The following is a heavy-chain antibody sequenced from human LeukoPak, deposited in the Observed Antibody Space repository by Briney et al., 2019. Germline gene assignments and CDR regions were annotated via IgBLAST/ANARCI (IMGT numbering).Heavy chain of an antibody. Sequence: GGSLRLSCAASGFTFITYSMNWVRQAPGKGLEWVSYISSTSSTIDYADSVKGRFTISRDNAKNSLYLQMNSLRAEDTAVYYCARGVYGDYYFDYWGQGTLVTVSS. CDR3: ARGVYGDYYFDY. D-gene: IGHD4-17*01. CDR1: GFTFITYS. V-gene: IGHV3-48*01. CDR2: ISSTSSTI. J-gene: IGHJ4*02.